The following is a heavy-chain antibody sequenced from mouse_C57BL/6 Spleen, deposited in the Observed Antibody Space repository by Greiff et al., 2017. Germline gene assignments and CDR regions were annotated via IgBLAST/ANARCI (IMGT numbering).Heavy chain of an antibody. Sequence: VQLQQPGTELVKPGASVKLSCKASGYTFTSYWMHWVKQRPGQGLEWIGNINPSNGGTNYNEKVKSKATLTVDKSSSTTSMQLSILMSEDSAVYYCARSDSSGYESDAMDYWGQGTSVTVSS. CDR3: ARSDSSGYESDAMDY. J-gene: IGHJ4*01. D-gene: IGHD3-2*02. CDR1: GYTFTSYW. V-gene: IGHV1-53*01. CDR2: INPSNGGT.